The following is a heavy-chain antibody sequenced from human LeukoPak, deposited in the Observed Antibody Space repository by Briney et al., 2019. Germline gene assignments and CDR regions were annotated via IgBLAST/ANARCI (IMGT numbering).Heavy chain of an antibody. Sequence: GGSLRLSCAASGFTFSSYAMSWVRQAPGKGLEWVSAISGSGGSTYYADSVKGRFTISRDNSKNTLYLQMNSLRAEDTAVYYCAKGSQGEYSSGWYLYYFDYWGQGTLVTVSS. CDR1: GFTFSSYA. D-gene: IGHD6-19*01. V-gene: IGHV3-23*01. CDR2: ISGSGGST. CDR3: AKGSQGEYSSGWYLYYFDY. J-gene: IGHJ4*02.